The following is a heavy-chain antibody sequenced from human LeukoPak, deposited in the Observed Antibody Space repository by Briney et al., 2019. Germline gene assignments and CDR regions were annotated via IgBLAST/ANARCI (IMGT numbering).Heavy chain of an antibody. CDR3: ATALVIVVVPAAKSSH. CDR1: GFTFSSYG. CDR2: IRYDGSNK. J-gene: IGHJ4*02. V-gene: IGHV3-30*02. D-gene: IGHD2-2*03. Sequence: TGGSLRLSCAASGFTFSSYGMHWVRQAPGKGLEWGAFIRYDGSNKYYADSVKGRFTISRDNSKHTLYLQMNSLRADDTAVYYCATALVIVVVPAAKSSHWGQGTLVTVSS.